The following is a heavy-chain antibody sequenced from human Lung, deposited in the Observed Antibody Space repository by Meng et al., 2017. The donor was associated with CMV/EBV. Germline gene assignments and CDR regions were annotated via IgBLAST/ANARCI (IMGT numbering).Heavy chain of an antibody. CDR1: GLTTISNYW. Sequence: GESXKISCAGSGLTTISNYWMSWVRQAPGKGLEWLANIKQDGSEKYYVDSVKGRFTISRDNTNKSLYLQMSSLRAEDTAAYYCAREGRDLDYWGQGTLVTGSS. CDR2: IKQDGSEK. V-gene: IGHV3-7*01. J-gene: IGHJ4*02. D-gene: IGHD3-10*01. CDR3: AREGRDLDY.